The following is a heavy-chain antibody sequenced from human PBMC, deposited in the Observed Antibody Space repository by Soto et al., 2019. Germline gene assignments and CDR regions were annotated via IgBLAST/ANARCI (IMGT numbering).Heavy chain of an antibody. D-gene: IGHD3-3*01. CDR3: ARAVLMGYDFWSGYSAFVPYFDY. J-gene: IGHJ4*02. CDR2: IYYSGST. V-gene: IGHV4-30-4*01. Sequence: SETLSLTCTVSGGSISSGDYYWSWIRQPPGKGLEWIGYIYYSGSTYYNPSLKSRVTISVDTSKNQFSLKLSSVTAADTAVYYCARAVLMGYDFWSGYSAFVPYFDYWGQGTLVTVSS. CDR1: GGSISSGDYY.